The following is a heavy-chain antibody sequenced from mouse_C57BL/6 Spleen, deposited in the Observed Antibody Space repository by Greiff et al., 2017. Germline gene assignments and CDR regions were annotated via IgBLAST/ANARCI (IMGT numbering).Heavy chain of an antibody. CDR2: IDPSDSET. D-gene: IGHD1-1*01. V-gene: IGHV1-52*01. Sequence: QVQLKQPGAELVRPGSSVKLSCKASGYTFTSYWMHWVKQRPIQGLEWIGNIDPSDSETHYNQKFKDKATLTVDKSSSTAYMQLSSLTSEDSAVYYCAREGYYYGSSPFDYWGQGTTLTVSS. J-gene: IGHJ2*01. CDR3: AREGYYYGSSPFDY. CDR1: GYTFTSYW.